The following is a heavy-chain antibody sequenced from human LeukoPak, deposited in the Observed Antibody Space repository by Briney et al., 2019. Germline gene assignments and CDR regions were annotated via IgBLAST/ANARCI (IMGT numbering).Heavy chain of an antibody. CDR2: TYYRSKWYH. J-gene: IGHJ4*02. CDR3: AILRTASSFDF. D-gene: IGHD1-1*01. V-gene: IGHV6-1*01. Sequence: SQTLSLTCVISGDSVSSKSAAWNWIRQSSSRGLEWLGRTYYRSKWYHEYAVSVKSRITINPDTSKNQFSLQLNSVTPEDTAIYYCAILRTASSFDFWGQGTLVTVSS. CDR1: GDSVSSKSAA.